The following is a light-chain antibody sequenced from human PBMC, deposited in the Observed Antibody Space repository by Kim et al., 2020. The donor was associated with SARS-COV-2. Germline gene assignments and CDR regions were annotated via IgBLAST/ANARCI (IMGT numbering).Light chain of an antibody. J-gene: IGKJ4*01. CDR3: MQALQTPLT. V-gene: IGKV2-28*01. CDR2: LGS. CDR1: QSLLHSDGYNY. Sequence: DIVLTQSPLSLPVTPGEPASISCRSSQSLLHSDGYNYLDWYLQKAGQSPQLLIYLGSNRASGVPDRFSGSGSGTDFTLKISRVEAEDVCVYYCMQALQTPLTFGGGTKVDIK.